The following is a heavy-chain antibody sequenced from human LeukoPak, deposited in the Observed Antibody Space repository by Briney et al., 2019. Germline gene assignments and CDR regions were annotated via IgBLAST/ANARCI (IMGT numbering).Heavy chain of an antibody. D-gene: IGHD1-20*01. J-gene: IGHJ4*02. Sequence: SETLSLTCSVSGYSISSGYYWSWIRQSPGKGLEWIGSIYHSGFNYYNPSLKSRVTMSVDTSKNQFSVKLSSVTAADTAVYYCARVRRITGPPDFDYWGQGTLVIVSS. CDR2: IYHSGFN. CDR3: ARVRRITGPPDFDY. CDR1: GYSISSGYY. V-gene: IGHV4-38-2*02.